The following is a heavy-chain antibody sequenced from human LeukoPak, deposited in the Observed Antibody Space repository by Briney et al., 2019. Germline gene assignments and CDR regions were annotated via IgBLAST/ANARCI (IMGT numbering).Heavy chain of an antibody. CDR1: GFTFSDHY. D-gene: IGHD6-13*01. Sequence: GGSLRLSCAASGFTFSDHYMIWLRQAPGKGLEAISYISHNGETKYYADSVKGRLSISRDNAKSSLYLQMNSLRVEDTAVYYCARDRHGYFDYWGQGALVTVSS. V-gene: IGHV3-11*01. J-gene: IGHJ4*02. CDR3: ARDRHGYFDY. CDR2: ISHNGETK.